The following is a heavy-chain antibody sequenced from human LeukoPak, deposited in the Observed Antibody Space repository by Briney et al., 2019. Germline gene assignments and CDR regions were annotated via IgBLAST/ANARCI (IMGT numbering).Heavy chain of an antibody. CDR2: IFPRDSDT. Sequence: GESLQISCQGSGFPFSSYWIGGVRQLPGKGLEWMGIIFPRDSDTRYGASFQGQVTISDDKSTNTAYLQWSSLKASDTAMYYCAKSTGPNWNYGLAFAPWGEGNLGSVSS. V-gene: IGHV5-51*01. CDR1: GFPFSSYW. CDR3: AKSTGPNWNYGLAFAP. J-gene: IGHJ5*02. D-gene: IGHD1-7*01.